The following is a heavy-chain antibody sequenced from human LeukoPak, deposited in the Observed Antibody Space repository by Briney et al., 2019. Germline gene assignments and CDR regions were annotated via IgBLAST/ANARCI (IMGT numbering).Heavy chain of an antibody. D-gene: IGHD1-26*01. CDR1: GYTFTGYY. Sequence: GASVKVSCKASGYTFTGYYMHWVRQAPGEGLEWMGWINPNSGCTNYAQKFQGRGSMTRDTSISPAYMELSRLRSHATPVYYCARVFGRQLPDYWGQGTLVTVSS. CDR2: INPNSGCT. V-gene: IGHV1-2*02. J-gene: IGHJ4*02. CDR3: ARVFGRQLPDY.